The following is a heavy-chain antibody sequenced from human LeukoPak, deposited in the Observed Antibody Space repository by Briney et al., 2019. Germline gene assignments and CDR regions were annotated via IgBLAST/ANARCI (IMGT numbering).Heavy chain of an antibody. CDR1: GDSVSSGY. D-gene: IGHD2-15*01. J-gene: IGHJ1*01. Sequence: SETLSLTCTVSGDSVSSGYWNWFRQPPGKGLEWIGYIYDSGMTDYSPSLKNRLTISLDTSNNQFSLKLSSVTVADTAVYYCAGRGHRYSRDWGQGILVTVSS. CDR3: AGRGHRYSRD. V-gene: IGHV4-4*09. CDR2: IYDSGMT.